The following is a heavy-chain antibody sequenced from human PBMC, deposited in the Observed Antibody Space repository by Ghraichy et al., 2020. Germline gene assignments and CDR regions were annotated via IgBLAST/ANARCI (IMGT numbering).Heavy chain of an antibody. J-gene: IGHJ4*02. Sequence: SQTLSLTCTVSGGSISSYYWSWIRQPPGKGLEWIGYIYYSGITNYNPSLKSRVTISVDTSKNQFSLKLSSVTAADTAVYYCARAPSSYYVDYWGQGTLVTVSS. CDR3: ARAPSSYYVDY. V-gene: IGHV4-59*01. CDR2: IYYSGIT. D-gene: IGHD1-26*01. CDR1: GGSISSYY.